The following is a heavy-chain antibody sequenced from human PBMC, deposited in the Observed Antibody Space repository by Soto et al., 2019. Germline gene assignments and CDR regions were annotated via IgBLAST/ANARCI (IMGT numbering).Heavy chain of an antibody. Sequence: ASVKVSCKASGYTFTSYGISWVRQAPGQGLEWMGWISAYNGNTNYAQKLQGRVTMTTDTSTSTAYMELRSLRSDDTAVYYCARDRRAPPKTDFDYWGQGTLVTVSS. CDR2: ISAYNGNT. J-gene: IGHJ4*02. V-gene: IGHV1-18*01. CDR1: GYTFTSYG. CDR3: ARDRRAPPKTDFDY.